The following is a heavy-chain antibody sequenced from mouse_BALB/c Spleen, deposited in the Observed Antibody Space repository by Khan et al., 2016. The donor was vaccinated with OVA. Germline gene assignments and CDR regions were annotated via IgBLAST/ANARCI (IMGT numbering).Heavy chain of an antibody. J-gene: IGHJ3*01. CDR3: VRDGAYHRNDGWFAY. CDR1: GYTFTSYT. CDR2: INPCYGYS. D-gene: IGHD2-14*01. Sequence: QVQLQQSGAELARPGASVKMSCKASGYTFTSYTIHWIKLRPGQGLEWIGYINPCYGYSNYNQKFKDKVTLTADKSSTTAYMQLSSLTSDDSAVYNCVRDGAYHRNDGWFAYWGLGTLVTVSA. V-gene: IGHV1-4*01.